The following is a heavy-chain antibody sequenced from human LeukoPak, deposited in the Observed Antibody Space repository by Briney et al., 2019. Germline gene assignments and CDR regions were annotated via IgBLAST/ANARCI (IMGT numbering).Heavy chain of an antibody. J-gene: IGHJ4*02. CDR3: ARDLGHYYDSSGYLLDY. Sequence: ASVKVSCKASGYTLSSYYMHWLRQAPGQGLEWMGIINPSGGSTSYAQKFQGRVTMTRDTSTSTVYMELSSLRSEDTAVYYCARDLGHYYDSSGYLLDYWGQGTLVTVSS. V-gene: IGHV1-46*01. CDR2: INPSGGST. CDR1: GYTLSSYY. D-gene: IGHD3-22*01.